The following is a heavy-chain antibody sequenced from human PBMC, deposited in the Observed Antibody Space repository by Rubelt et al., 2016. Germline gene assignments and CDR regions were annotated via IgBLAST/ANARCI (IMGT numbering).Heavy chain of an antibody. Sequence: GGGLGQPGGSLRLSCTASGFAFSIYAMNWVRQAPGKGLEWVSAISSSGVSTYYIDSVRGRFTISRDNSKNTLYLQMHSLRVEDTAVYYCARARDYYYYHMDVWGQGTTVTVSS. V-gene: IGHV3-23*01. J-gene: IGHJ6*02. CDR1: GFAFSIYA. CDR2: ISSSGVST. CDR3: ARARDYYYYHMDV.